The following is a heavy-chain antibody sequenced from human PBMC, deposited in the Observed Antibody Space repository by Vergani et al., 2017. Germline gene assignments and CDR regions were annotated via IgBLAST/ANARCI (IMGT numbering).Heavy chain of an antibody. CDR3: AREHIVVVTAIGYNWFDP. V-gene: IGHV1-69*13. CDR1: GYTFTTYG. J-gene: IGHJ5*02. CDR2: IIPIFGTA. Sequence: QVQLVQSGAEVKKPGASVKVSCKASGYTFTTYGISWVRQAPGQGLEWMGGIIPIFGTANYAQKFQGRVTITADESTSTAYMELSSLRSEDTAVYYCAREHIVVVTAIGYNWFDPWGQGTLVTVSS. D-gene: IGHD2-21*02.